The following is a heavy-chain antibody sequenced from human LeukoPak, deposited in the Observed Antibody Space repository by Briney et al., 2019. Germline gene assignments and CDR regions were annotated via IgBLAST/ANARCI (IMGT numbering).Heavy chain of an antibody. CDR2: ISAYNGNT. D-gene: IGHD6-13*01. CDR3: ARDIAAAGFYDY. J-gene: IGHJ4*02. Sequence: ASVKVSCKASGYTFTSYGISWVRQAPGQGLEWMGWISAYNGNTNYAQKLQGRVTMTTDTSTTTAYMELRSLRSDDTAVYYCARDIAAAGFYDYWGQGTLVTVSS. V-gene: IGHV1-18*01. CDR1: GYTFTSYG.